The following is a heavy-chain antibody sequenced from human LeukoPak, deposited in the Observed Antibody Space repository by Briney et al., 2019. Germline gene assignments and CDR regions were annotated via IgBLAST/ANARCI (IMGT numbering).Heavy chain of an antibody. CDR2: INPNSGGT. V-gene: IGHV1-2*02. J-gene: IGHJ6*02. CDR1: GYTFTGYY. D-gene: IGHD3-10*01. CDR3: ATLGTSITMVRGVSELDV. Sequence: ASVKVSCKASGYTFTGYYMHWVRQAPGQGLEWMGWINPNSGGTNYAQKFQGRVTMTRDTSISTAYMELSRLRPDDTAVYYCATLGTSITMVRGVSELDVWGQGTTVTVSS.